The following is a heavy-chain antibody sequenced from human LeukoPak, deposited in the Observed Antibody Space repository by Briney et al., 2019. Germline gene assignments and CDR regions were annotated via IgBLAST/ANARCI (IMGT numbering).Heavy chain of an antibody. J-gene: IGHJ4*02. V-gene: IGHV3-30*18. CDR2: ISYDGSNK. D-gene: IGHD2-2*01. Sequence: GGSLRLSCAASGFTFNNYGMHWVRQAPGKGLEWVAIISYDGSNKYYADSVKGRFTISRDNSKNTLYLQMNSLRAEDTAVYYCAKDQESYAEGYYFDYWGQGTLVTVSS. CDR3: AKDQESYAEGYYFDY. CDR1: GFTFNNYG.